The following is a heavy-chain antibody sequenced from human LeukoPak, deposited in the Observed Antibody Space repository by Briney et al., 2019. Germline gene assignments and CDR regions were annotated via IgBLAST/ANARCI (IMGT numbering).Heavy chain of an antibody. CDR1: GFTFSSYS. CDR2: ISSSSSYI. V-gene: IGHV3-21*01. J-gene: IGHJ4*02. Sequence: AGGSLRLSCAAPGFTFSSYSMNWVRQAPGKGLEWVSSISSSSSYIYYADSVKGRFTISRDNAKNSLYLQMNSLRAEDTAVYYCARGAPRGAVAGTIDYWGQGTLVTVSS. CDR3: ARGAPRGAVAGTIDY. D-gene: IGHD6-19*01.